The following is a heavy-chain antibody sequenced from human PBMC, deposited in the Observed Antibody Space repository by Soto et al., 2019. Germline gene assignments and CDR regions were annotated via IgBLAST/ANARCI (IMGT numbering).Heavy chain of an antibody. D-gene: IGHD1-26*01. Sequence: PGGSLRLSCAASGFTFSSYSMNWVRQAPGKGLEWVSYISSSSSTIYYADSVKGRFTISRDNAKNSLYLQMNSLRDEGTAVYYCARDLPIVGATYYGMDVWGQGTTVTVAS. J-gene: IGHJ6*02. CDR2: ISSSSSTI. V-gene: IGHV3-48*02. CDR3: ARDLPIVGATYYGMDV. CDR1: GFTFSSYS.